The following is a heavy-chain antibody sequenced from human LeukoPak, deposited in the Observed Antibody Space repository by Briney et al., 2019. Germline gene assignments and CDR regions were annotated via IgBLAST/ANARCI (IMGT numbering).Heavy chain of an antibody. J-gene: IGHJ6*02. V-gene: IGHV3-7*03. Sequence: GGSLRLSCAASGFAFSNFWMNWARQAPGKGLEWVASINHNGNVNYYVDSVKGRFTISRDNAKNSLYLQMSNLRAEDTAVYFCARGGGLDVWGQGATVTVSS. D-gene: IGHD3-16*01. CDR2: INHNGNVN. CDR3: ARGGGLDV. CDR1: GFAFSNFW.